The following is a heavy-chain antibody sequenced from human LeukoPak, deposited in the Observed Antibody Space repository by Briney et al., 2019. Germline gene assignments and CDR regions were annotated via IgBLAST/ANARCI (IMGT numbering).Heavy chain of an antibody. CDR3: ARARLDSSGRFDY. J-gene: IGHJ4*02. Sequence: PSETLSLTCTVSGGSISSYYWSWIREPPGKGLEWIRYIYYGGSTDYNPSLKSRVTISKDTSKTQFSLRLSSVTAADTAVYYCARARLDSSGRFDYWGQGTLVTVSS. V-gene: IGHV4-59*01. CDR1: GGSISSYY. CDR2: IYYGGST. D-gene: IGHD3-22*01.